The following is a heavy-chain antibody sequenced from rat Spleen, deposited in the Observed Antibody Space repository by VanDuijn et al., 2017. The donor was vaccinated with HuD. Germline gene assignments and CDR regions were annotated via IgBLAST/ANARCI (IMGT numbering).Heavy chain of an antibody. J-gene: IGHJ3*01. Sequence: QVQLKESGPGLVQPSQTLSLTCTVSGLSLTSNTISWIRQPPGKGLEWMGLIWSNGGTDYNSAIKSRLSISRDTSRSQVFLKMNSLQTDDTGTYYCARAGEFGVDRDWLPYWGQGTLVTVSS. CDR2: IWSNGGT. V-gene: IGHV2-47*01. D-gene: IGHD4-3*01. CDR1: GLSLTSNT. CDR3: ARAGEFGVDRDWLPY.